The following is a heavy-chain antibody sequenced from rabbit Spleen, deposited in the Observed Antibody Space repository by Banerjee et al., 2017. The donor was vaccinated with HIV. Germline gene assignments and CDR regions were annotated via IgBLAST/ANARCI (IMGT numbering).Heavy chain of an antibody. CDR1: GFSFSSSYY. CDR3: ARDDWDGYAWDL. CDR2: IYGGSSDST. D-gene: IGHD6-1*01. V-gene: IGHV1S45*01. Sequence: QEQLEESGGDLVKPGASLTLTCTASGFSFSSSYYMYWVRQAPGKGLEWIACIYGGSSDSTWYASWAKGRFTISKTSSTTVTLQMTSLTVADTATYFCARDDWDGYAWDLWGPGTLVTVS. J-gene: IGHJ4*01.